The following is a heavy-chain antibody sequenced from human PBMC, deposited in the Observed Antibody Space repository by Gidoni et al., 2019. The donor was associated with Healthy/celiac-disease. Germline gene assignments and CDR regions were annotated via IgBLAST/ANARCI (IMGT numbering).Heavy chain of an antibody. CDR2: IYHSGST. CDR1: GGSISSRNG. J-gene: IGHJ4*02. Sequence: QVQLQESGPGLVKASGTLSPTCAVSGGSISSRNGWSWVRQPAGKGLEWVGQIYHSGSTNYNPSLKSRVTISVDKSKNQFSLKLSSVTAADTAVYYCARDGAYCSGGSGSSFDYWGQGTLVTVSS. CDR3: ARDGAYCSGGSGSSFDY. V-gene: IGHV4-4*02. D-gene: IGHD2-15*01.